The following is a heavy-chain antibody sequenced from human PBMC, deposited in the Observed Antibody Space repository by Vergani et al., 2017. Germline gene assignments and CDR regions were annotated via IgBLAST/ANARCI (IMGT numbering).Heavy chain of an antibody. Sequence: EVLLVESGGDLVQPGGSLRLSCEASGFNFQIYWMGWVRQTAEKGLEWVSTLSASDRRTHYADSVKGRFTISRDISKNTLFLHMNSLRPEDTAVYYCAKVGRSEVAGTFGAFDIWGQGTMVTVSS. D-gene: IGHD6-19*01. J-gene: IGHJ3*02. CDR3: AKVGRSEVAGTFGAFDI. V-gene: IGHV3-23*04. CDR2: LSASDRRT. CDR1: GFNFQIYW.